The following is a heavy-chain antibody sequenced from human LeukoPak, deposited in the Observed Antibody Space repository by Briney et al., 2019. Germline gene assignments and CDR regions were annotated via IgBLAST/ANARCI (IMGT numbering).Heavy chain of an antibody. CDR3: ARIVPAATTHDY. D-gene: IGHD2-2*01. Sequence: PSETLSLTCTVSGGSISSSSYYWGWIRQPPGKGLEWIGTIYYSGATYYNPSLKSRVIISVATSKNQFSLKLSSVTAADTAVYYCARIVPAATTHDYWGQGTLVTVSS. V-gene: IGHV4-39*01. CDR2: IYYSGAT. CDR1: GGSISSSSYY. J-gene: IGHJ4*02.